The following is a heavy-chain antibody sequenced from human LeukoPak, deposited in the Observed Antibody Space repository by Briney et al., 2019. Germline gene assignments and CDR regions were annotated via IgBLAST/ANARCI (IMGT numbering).Heavy chain of an antibody. CDR2: ISTSGGTT. V-gene: IGHV3-23*01. CDR1: GFTFSTYA. D-gene: IGHD2-15*01. CDR3: ARQLGYCSDGSCYFDY. Sequence: GGSLRLSCAASGFTFSTYAMSWVRQAPGKGLEWVSPISTSGGTTYYADSVKGRFTISRDNSKNTLYLQVSSLTAEDTAVYHCARQLGYCSDGSCYFDYWGQGTLVTVSS. J-gene: IGHJ4*02.